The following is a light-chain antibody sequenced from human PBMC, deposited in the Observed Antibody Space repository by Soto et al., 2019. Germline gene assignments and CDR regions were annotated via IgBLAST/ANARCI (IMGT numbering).Light chain of an antibody. CDR1: QSVTSSY. CDR3: QQRSNWPPEIT. V-gene: IGKV3D-20*02. J-gene: IGKJ5*01. CDR2: DVS. Sequence: EIVLTQSPGGRSFSPRERATLSCRAIQSVTSSYLAWYQQKPGQAPRLLIYDVSSRATGIPARFSGSGSGTDFSLTISSLEPEDFAVYYCQQRSNWPPEITFGQGTRLEIK.